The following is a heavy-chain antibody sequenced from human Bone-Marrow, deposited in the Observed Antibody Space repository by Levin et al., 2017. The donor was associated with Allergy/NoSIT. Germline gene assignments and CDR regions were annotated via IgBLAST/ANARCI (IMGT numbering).Heavy chain of an antibody. J-gene: IGHJ5*02. V-gene: IGHV4-39*01. CDR2: IYYSGST. CDR1: GGSISSSSYY. Sequence: SETLSLTCTVSGGSISSSSYYWGWIRQPPGKGLEWIGSIYYSGSTYYNPSLKSRVTISVDTSKNQFSLKLSSVTAADTAVYYCARREGFGELLYWFDPWGQGTLVTVSS. D-gene: IGHD3-10*01. CDR3: ARREGFGELLYWFDP.